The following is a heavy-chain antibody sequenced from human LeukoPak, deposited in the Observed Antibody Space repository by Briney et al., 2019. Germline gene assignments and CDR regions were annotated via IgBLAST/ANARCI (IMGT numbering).Heavy chain of an antibody. CDR1: GASISSYY. Sequence: SATLSLTCPVSGASISSYYWSWFRRPPGKGLEWIAYIFPSGSINFNPSLKSRVSISVDGSKNNFSLDLSSVTAADTAVYYCARRRDETATAAGYYHMDVWGKGTTVTVS. CDR2: IFPSGSI. CDR3: ARRRDETATAAGYYHMDV. D-gene: IGHD6-25*01. J-gene: IGHJ6*03. V-gene: IGHV4-4*09.